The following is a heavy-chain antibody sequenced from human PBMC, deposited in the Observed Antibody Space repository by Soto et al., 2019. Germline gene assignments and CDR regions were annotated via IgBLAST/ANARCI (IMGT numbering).Heavy chain of an antibody. Sequence: GGSLRLSCAASGFTFSSYGMHWVRQAPGKGLEWVAVISYDGSNKYYADSVKGRFTISRDNSKNTLYLQMNSLRAEDTAVYYCAKGQRRSGRTTFDYWGQGTLVTVSS. J-gene: IGHJ4*02. D-gene: IGHD2-15*01. V-gene: IGHV3-30*18. CDR1: GFTFSSYG. CDR3: AKGQRRSGRTTFDY. CDR2: ISYDGSNK.